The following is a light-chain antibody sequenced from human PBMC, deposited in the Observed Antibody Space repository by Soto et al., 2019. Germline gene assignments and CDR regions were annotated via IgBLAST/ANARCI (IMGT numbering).Light chain of an antibody. Sequence: QSALTQPRSVSGSPGQSVTISCTGTGSDVGGYNYVSWYQQYPDKAAKVMIYDVSKRPAGVPDRFSGSKSGNTASLTISGLQAEDEADYYCCSYAGSYTYVFGIGTKLTVL. CDR3: CSYAGSYTYV. J-gene: IGLJ1*01. CDR1: GSDVGGYNY. CDR2: DVS. V-gene: IGLV2-11*01.